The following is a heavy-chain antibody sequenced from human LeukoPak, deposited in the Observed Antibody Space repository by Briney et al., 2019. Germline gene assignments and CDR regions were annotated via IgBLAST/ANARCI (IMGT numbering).Heavy chain of an antibody. CDR2: ISYDGSNK. Sequence: PGGSLRLSCAASGFTFSSYGMHWVRQAPGKGLEWVAVISYDGSNKYYADSVKGRFTISRDNSKNTLYLQMNSLRAEDTAVYYCAGYDSSGYYYLHDAFDIWGQGTMVTVSS. V-gene: IGHV3-30*03. CDR1: GFTFSSYG. CDR3: AGYDSSGYYYLHDAFDI. J-gene: IGHJ3*02. D-gene: IGHD3-22*01.